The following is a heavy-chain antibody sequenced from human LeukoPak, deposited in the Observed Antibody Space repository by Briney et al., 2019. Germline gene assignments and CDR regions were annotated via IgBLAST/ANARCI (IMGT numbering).Heavy chain of an antibody. CDR3: AKDEVVPGYYYTDV. CDR2: INNSGGNT. V-gene: IGHV3-23*01. D-gene: IGHD2-2*01. Sequence: PGGSLRLSCVASGFTFSSYGMNWVRQAPGKGLEWVSTINNSGGNTYYVDSVKGRFIISRDNSKNTLYLQMNSLRAEDTAVYYCAKDEVVPGYYYTDVWGRGTTVTISS. CDR1: GFTFSSYG. J-gene: IGHJ6*03.